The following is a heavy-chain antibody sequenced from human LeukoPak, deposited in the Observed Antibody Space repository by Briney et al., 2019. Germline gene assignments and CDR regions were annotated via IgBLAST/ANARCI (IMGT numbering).Heavy chain of an antibody. CDR3: ARDGGSGFDY. V-gene: IGHV1-18*04. D-gene: IGHD6-19*01. CDR1: GYIFTNYY. J-gene: IGHJ4*02. CDR2: ISAYNGNT. Sequence: GASVKVSCKAAGYIFTNYYMHWVRQAPGQGREWMGWISAYNGNTNYAQKLQGRVTMTTDTSTSTAYMELRSLRSDDTAVYYCARDGGSGFDYWGQGTLVTVSS.